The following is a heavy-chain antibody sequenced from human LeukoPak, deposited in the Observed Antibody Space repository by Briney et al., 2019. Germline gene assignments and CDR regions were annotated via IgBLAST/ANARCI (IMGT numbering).Heavy chain of an antibody. CDR2: INHSGST. CDR3: ARALAYDILTGYYRGQFDY. J-gene: IGHJ4*02. Sequence: SETLSLTCTVSGGSISSYYWSWIRQPPGKGLEWIGEINHSGSTNYNPSLKSRVTISVDTSKNQFSLKLSSVTAADTAVYYCARALAYDILTGYYRGQFDYWGQGTLVTVSS. V-gene: IGHV4-34*01. D-gene: IGHD3-9*01. CDR1: GGSISSYY.